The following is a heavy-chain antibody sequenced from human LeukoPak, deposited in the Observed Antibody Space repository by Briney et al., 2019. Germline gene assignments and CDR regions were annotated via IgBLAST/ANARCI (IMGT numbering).Heavy chain of an antibody. CDR1: GYSISSGYY. J-gene: IGHJ2*01. Sequence: SETLSLTCAVSGYSISSGYYWGWIRQPPGKGLEWIGSIYHSGSTYYNPSLKSRVTISVDTSKNQFSLKLSSVTAADTAVFYCDRTPASWGYWYFDLWGRGTLVTVSS. V-gene: IGHV4-38-2*01. D-gene: IGHD2-2*01. CDR2: IYHSGST. CDR3: DRTPASWGYWYFDL.